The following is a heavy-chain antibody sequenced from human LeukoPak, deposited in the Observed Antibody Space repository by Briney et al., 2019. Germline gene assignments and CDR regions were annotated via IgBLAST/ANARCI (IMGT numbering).Heavy chain of an antibody. CDR1: GRSISSYY. V-gene: IGHV4-4*07. CDR2: IYTSGST. J-gene: IGHJ6*02. D-gene: IGHD6-19*01. CDR3: ARGVAVAGWVFYYGMDV. Sequence: SETLSLTCTVSGRSISSYYWSWIRQPAGKGLEWIGRIYTSGSTNYNPSLKSRVTMSVDTSKNQFSLKLSSVTAADTAVYYCARGVAVAGWVFYYGMDVWGQGTTVTVSS.